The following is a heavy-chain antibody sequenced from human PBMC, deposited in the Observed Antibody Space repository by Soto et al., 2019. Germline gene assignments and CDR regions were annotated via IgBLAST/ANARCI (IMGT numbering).Heavy chain of an antibody. CDR2: IYYSGST. J-gene: IGHJ4*02. V-gene: IGHV4-59*01. CDR1: GGSISSYY. Sequence: QVQLQESGPGLVKPSETLSLTCTVSGGSISSYYWSWIRQPPGKGLEWIGYIYYSGSTNYNPSLKRRVTISVDTSKNQFSLKLSSVTAADTAVYYCAGNRRGIAAAGTDDYWGQGTLVTVSS. CDR3: AGNRRGIAAAGTDDY. D-gene: IGHD6-13*01.